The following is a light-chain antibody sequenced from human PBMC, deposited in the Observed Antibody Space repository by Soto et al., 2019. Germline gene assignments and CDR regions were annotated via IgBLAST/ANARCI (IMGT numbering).Light chain of an antibody. J-gene: IGKJ3*01. CDR1: QSIYNRY. CDR2: AAS. Sequence: EIVLTQSPGTLSLSPGERATLACRASQSIYNRYLAWYQQKPGQAPRLLIYAASSRATGIPDRFSGSGSGTDFTLTISRLAPEDFAVYYCQQFGSSPGFTFGPGTKVDIK. V-gene: IGKV3-20*01. CDR3: QQFGSSPGFT.